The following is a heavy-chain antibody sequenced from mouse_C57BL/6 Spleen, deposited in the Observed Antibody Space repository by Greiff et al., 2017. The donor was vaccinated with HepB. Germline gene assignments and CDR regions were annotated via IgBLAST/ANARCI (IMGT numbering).Heavy chain of an antibody. CDR2: IDPENGDT. Sequence: EVQLQQSGAELVRPGASVKLSCTASGFNIKDDYMHWVKQRPEQGLEWIGWIDPENGDTEYASKFQGKATITADTSSNTAYLQLSSLTSEDTAVYYRTTPLTGTYYFDYWGQGTTLTVSS. CDR1: GFNIKDDY. D-gene: IGHD4-1*01. J-gene: IGHJ2*01. V-gene: IGHV14-4*01. CDR3: TTPLTGTYYFDY.